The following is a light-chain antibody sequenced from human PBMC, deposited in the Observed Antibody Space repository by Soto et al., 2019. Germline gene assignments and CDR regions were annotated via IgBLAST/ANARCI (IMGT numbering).Light chain of an antibody. V-gene: IGKV3-15*01. CDR1: QSVTTY. CDR2: GAS. CDR3: QQYNSWPPSYT. J-gene: IGKJ2*01. Sequence: EIVMTQSPATLSVSLGDRATLSCGASQSVTTYLAWYQQKPGQAPRLLIYGASTRATGIPARFSGSGSETDFTLTISSLQSEDFAFYYCQQYNSWPPSYTFGQGTKLEIK.